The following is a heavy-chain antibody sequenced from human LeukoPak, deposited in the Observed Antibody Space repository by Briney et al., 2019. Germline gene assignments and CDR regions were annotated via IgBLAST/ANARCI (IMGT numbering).Heavy chain of an antibody. D-gene: IGHD3-10*01. Sequence: SETLSLTCSVSGASISSDNYYWTWIRQPAGKGLEWIGRIYSSGTTSYNPSLRSRLTISLDTSKNQFYLKLTSVTAADTAVYYCARGRWIYGSGSYSFNWFDPWGQGTLVTVSS. J-gene: IGHJ5*02. CDR2: IYSSGTT. CDR1: GASISSDNYY. V-gene: IGHV4-61*02. CDR3: ARGRWIYGSGSYSFNWFDP.